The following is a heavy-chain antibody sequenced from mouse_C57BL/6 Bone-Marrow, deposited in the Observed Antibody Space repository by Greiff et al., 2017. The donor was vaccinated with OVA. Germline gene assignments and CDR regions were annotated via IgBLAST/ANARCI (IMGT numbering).Heavy chain of an antibody. CDR3: ARDGSTMIFDY. CDR1: GYTFTDYY. D-gene: IGHD2-4*01. Sequence: EVTLQQSGPELVKPGASVKISCKASGYTFTDYYMNWVKQSHGKSLEWIGDINPNNGGTSYNQKFKGKATLTVDKSSSTAYMELRSLTSEDSAVYYCARDGSTMIFDYWGQGTTLTVSS. CDR2: INPNNGGT. J-gene: IGHJ2*01. V-gene: IGHV1-26*01.